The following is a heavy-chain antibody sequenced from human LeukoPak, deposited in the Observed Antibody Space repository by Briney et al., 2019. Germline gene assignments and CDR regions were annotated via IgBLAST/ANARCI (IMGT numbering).Heavy chain of an antibody. V-gene: IGHV5-51*03. CDR3: ARRYCSSSSCYGYFDY. Sequence: GESLKISCKGSGYSFTSFRIGWVRQMPGKGLEWMGIIYPGDSDTRYRPSFQGQVTMSADKSISTAYLQWSSLKASDTAMYYCARRYCSSSSCYGYFDYWGQGTLVTVSS. D-gene: IGHD2-2*01. CDR1: GYSFTSFR. J-gene: IGHJ4*02. CDR2: IYPGDSDT.